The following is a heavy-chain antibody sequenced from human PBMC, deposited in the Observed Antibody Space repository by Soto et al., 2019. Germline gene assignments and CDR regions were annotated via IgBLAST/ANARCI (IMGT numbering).Heavy chain of an antibody. Sequence: ETLSLTCSISGGSISGYHWSWIRQPPGKGLEWIGYIYYSGSTNYNPSLKSRVTISVDTSKNQFSLKLSSVTAADTAVYYCARPRTGGSHAAFDIWGQGTMVTVSS. V-gene: IGHV4-59*08. CDR1: GGSISGYH. CDR2: IYYSGST. CDR3: ARPRTGGSHAAFDI. D-gene: IGHD1-26*01. J-gene: IGHJ3*02.